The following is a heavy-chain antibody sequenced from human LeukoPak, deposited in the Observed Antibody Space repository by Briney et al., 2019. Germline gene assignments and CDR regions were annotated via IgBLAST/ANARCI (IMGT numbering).Heavy chain of an antibody. J-gene: IGHJ3*02. D-gene: IGHD1-26*01. V-gene: IGHV3-74*01. CDR3: AREGYSGSYDAFDI. Sequence: GGSLRLSCAASGFTFSSYWMRWVRQAPGKGLVGVSRINSDASSTRYEDSVKGGFTISRDNAKNTLYLQMNSLTAEDTAVYYCAREGYSGSYDAFDIWGQGTMVTVSS. CDR2: INSDASST. CDR1: GFTFSSYW.